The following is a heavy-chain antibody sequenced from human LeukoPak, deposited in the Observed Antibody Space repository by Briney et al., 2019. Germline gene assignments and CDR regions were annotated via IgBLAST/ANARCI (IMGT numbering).Heavy chain of an antibody. J-gene: IGHJ4*02. CDR2: IYYSGSGST. D-gene: IGHD2-2*01. Sequence: KTSETLSLTCIVSGGSISGYYWSWIRQPPGKGLEWIGYIYYSGSGSTNYNPSLKSRVTMSIDTAKNQFSLRLSSVTAADTAVYYCATAQQGPYYFDSWGQGTLVTVSS. CDR1: GGSISGYY. CDR3: ATAQQGPYYFDS. V-gene: IGHV4-59*01.